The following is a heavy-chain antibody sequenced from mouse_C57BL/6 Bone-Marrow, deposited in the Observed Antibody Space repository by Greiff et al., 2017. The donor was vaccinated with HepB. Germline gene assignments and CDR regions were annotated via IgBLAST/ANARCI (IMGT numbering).Heavy chain of an antibody. Sequence: QVQLQQSGAELVRPGTSVKVSCKASGYAFTNYLIEWVKQRPGQGLEWIGVINPGSGGTNYNEKFKGKATLTADKSSSTAYMQLSSLTSEDSAVYVCARRTLMVTTSNWGQGTLVTVSA. CDR1: GYAFTNYL. D-gene: IGHD2-2*01. CDR2: INPGSGGT. V-gene: IGHV1-54*01. CDR3: ARRTLMVTTSN. J-gene: IGHJ3*01.